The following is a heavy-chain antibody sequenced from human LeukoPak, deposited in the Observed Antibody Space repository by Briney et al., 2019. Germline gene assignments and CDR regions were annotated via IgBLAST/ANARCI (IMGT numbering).Heavy chain of an antibody. Sequence: VESLRISCKGSGYSFTSYWISWVRQMPGKGLEWMGRIDPSDSYTNYSPSFQGHVTISADKSISTAYLQWSSLKASDTAMYYCARRIRYSGYDPSFDYWGQGTLVTVSS. D-gene: IGHD5-12*01. CDR3: ARRIRYSGYDPSFDY. CDR2: IDPSDSYT. J-gene: IGHJ4*02. V-gene: IGHV5-10-1*01. CDR1: GYSFTSYW.